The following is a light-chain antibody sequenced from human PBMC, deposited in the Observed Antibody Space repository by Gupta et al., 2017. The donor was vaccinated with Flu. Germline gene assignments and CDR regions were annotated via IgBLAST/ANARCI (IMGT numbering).Light chain of an antibody. CDR2: RDT. V-gene: IGLV3-9*01. J-gene: IGLJ1*01. CDR3: QVWYSGTIV. CDR1: DSGSKN. Sequence: ALGETARITGGGNDSGSKNGHWYQQKPGQDPVLVIDRDTNKPSERPEGCSGSNTGNTATLTISRAQAGDEDDYYCQVWYSGTIVFGSGTKVTVL.